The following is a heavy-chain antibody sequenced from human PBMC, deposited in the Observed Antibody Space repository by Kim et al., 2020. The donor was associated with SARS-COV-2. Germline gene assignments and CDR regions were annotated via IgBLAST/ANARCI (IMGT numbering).Heavy chain of an antibody. D-gene: IGHD4-17*01. CDR3: ARSTVTTRNFDY. V-gene: IGHV1-2*02. J-gene: IGHJ4*02. Sequence: NDAQKFQGRVTMTRDTSISTAYMELSRLRSDDTAVYYCARSTVTTRNFDYWGQGTLVTVSS.